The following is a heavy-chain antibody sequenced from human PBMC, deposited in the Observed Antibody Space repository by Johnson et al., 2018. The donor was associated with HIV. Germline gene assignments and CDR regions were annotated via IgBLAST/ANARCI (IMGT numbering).Heavy chain of an antibody. CDR3: TTDQYDYDSSGYPRDAVDS. J-gene: IGHJ3*02. V-gene: IGHV3-15*01. CDR2: IQSKTDGGST. Sequence: VQLVESGGGLVQPGGSLRLSCAASGFTFSNAWMSWVRQAPGKGLEWVGRIQSKTDGGSTDYAAPVKGRFTISRDASQNTLYLQMNSLKTEDTAVYYCTTDQYDYDSSGYPRDAVDSWGQGTRGTVSS. CDR1: GFTFSNAW. D-gene: IGHD3-22*01.